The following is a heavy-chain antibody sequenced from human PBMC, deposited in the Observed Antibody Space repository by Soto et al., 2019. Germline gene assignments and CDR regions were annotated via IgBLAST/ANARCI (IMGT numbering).Heavy chain of an antibody. CDR1: GFTFSIYA. D-gene: IGHD3-22*01. CDR2: MSRNGDNT. J-gene: IGHJ4*02. Sequence: EVQLLESGGGLVQPGESLRLSCAASGFTFSIYAMTCVRQAPGKGLEWVSSMSRNGDNTYYADSVKGRLTISRDNSKNTRYLQMNSLRAEDTAIYYCAKDESNSNPLYYFDFWGPGTLVTVSS. CDR3: AKDESNSNPLYYFDF. V-gene: IGHV3-23*01.